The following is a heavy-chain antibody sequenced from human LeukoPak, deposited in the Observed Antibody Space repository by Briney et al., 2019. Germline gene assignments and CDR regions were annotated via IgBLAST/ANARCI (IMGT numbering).Heavy chain of an antibody. Sequence: GGSLRLSCAASGFTFSSYAMSGVCQAPGEGLEWVLAISGSGGRTYYADSVKGRFTISRDNSKNTLYLQMNSLRAEDTAVYYCAKHDVDIVATIVPLIDYWGQGTLVTVSS. J-gene: IGHJ4*02. V-gene: IGHV3-23*01. CDR1: GFTFSSYA. CDR2: ISGSGGRT. D-gene: IGHD5-12*01. CDR3: AKHDVDIVATIVPLIDY.